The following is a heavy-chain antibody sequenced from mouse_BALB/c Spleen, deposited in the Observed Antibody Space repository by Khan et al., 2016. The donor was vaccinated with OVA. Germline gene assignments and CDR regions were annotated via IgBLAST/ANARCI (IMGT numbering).Heavy chain of an antibody. V-gene: IGHV1-4*01. CDR1: GYTFTSYT. CDR3: ARKSTRATC. J-gene: IGHJ2*01. Sequence: QMQLEESGAELVKPGASVKMSCKASGYTFTSYTMHWVQQRPGQGLEWIGYINPSSGYTKYNQKFKDKATLTADKSSSTAYMQLSSLTSEDSAIYYSARKSTRATCGGQDPTLRV. D-gene: IGHD3-1*01. CDR2: INPSSGYT.